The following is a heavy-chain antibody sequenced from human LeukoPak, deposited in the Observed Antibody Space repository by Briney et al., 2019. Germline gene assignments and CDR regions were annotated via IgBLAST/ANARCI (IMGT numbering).Heavy chain of an antibody. D-gene: IGHD4-17*01. CDR1: GFTFSSYE. J-gene: IGHJ6*02. Sequence: PGGSLRLSCAASGFTFSSYEMNWVRQAPGKGLEWVSYISSSGSTIYYADSVKGGFTISRDNAKSSLYLQINSLRAEDTAVYYCARVRADYYYGIRMDIWGQGTTVTVSS. CDR2: ISSSGSTI. V-gene: IGHV3-48*03. CDR3: ARVRADYYYGIRMDI.